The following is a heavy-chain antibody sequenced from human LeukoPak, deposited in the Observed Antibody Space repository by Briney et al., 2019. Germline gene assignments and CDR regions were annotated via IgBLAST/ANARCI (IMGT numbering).Heavy chain of an antibody. J-gene: IGHJ4*02. CDR2: IWYNTRNK. V-gene: IGHV3-33*01. D-gene: IGHD5-24*01. Sequence: IWYNTRNKHYADYVKGRFTIYRDNSKNTLYLQMNSLRAEDTAVYYCAREARDGYNPKAFDYWGQGTLVTVSS. CDR3: AREARDGYNPKAFDY.